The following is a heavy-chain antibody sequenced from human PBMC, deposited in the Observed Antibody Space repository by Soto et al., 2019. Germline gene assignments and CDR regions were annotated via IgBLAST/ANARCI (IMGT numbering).Heavy chain of an antibody. Sequence: ASVKVSCKASGYTFTSYAMHWVRQAPGQRLEWMGWINAGNGNTKYPQKFQGRVTITRDTSASTAYMELSSLRSEDTAVYYCARVIRDCSGGSCYLDAFDIWGQGTMVTVSS. CDR3: ARVIRDCSGGSCYLDAFDI. CDR2: INAGNGNT. D-gene: IGHD2-15*01. J-gene: IGHJ3*02. CDR1: GYTFTSYA. V-gene: IGHV1-3*01.